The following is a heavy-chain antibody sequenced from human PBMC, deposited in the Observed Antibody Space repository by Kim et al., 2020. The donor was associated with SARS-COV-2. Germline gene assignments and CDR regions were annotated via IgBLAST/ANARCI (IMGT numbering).Heavy chain of an antibody. V-gene: IGHV3-30*05. CDR3: ARCYITGLDNWFDP. J-gene: IGHJ5*02. D-gene: IGHD6-19*01. Sequence: VDSVKDRFTISTDESKNTLYLKMNSLRTEGTAVYYCARCYITGLDNWFDPWGQGTLVTVSS.